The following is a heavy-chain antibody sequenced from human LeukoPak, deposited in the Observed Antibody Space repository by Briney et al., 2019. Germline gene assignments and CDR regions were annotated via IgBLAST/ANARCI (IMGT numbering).Heavy chain of an antibody. CDR1: GFTFDDYA. J-gene: IGHJ4*02. CDR2: ISYDGSNK. CDR3: ARSELAPDY. V-gene: IGHV3-30-3*01. D-gene: IGHD6-13*01. Sequence: GRSLRLSCAASGFTFDDYAMHWVRQAPGKGLEWVAVISYDGSNKYYADSVKGRFTISRDNSKNRLYLQMNSLRAEDTAVYYCARSELAPDYWGQGTLVTVSS.